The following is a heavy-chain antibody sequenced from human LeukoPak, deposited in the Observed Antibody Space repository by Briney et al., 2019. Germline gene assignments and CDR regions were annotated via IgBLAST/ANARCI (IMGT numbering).Heavy chain of an antibody. J-gene: IGHJ4*02. CDR1: GYTFTSYG. CDR3: AGVAYDSSGYYHDY. CDR2: ISAYNGNT. D-gene: IGHD3-22*01. V-gene: IGHV1-18*01. Sequence: GASVKVSCKASGYTFTSYGISWVRQAPGQGLEWMGWISAYNGNTNYAQKLQGRVTMTTDTSTSTAYMELRSLRSDDTAVYYCAGVAYDSSGYYHDYWGQGTLVTVSS.